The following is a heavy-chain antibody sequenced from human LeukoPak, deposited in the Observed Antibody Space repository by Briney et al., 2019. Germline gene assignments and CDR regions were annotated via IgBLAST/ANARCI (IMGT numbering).Heavy chain of an antibody. CDR1: GFTFSSYN. Sequence: PGGSLRLSCAASGFTFSSYNMNWVRQAPGKGLEWVSVMYSGGSTFYADSVKGRFTISRDNSKNTLNLQMNSLRAEDTAIYYCALHINGDYESRFDPWGQGTLVTVSS. J-gene: IGHJ5*02. CDR3: ALHINGDYESRFDP. V-gene: IGHV3-53*01. CDR2: MYSGGST. D-gene: IGHD4-17*01.